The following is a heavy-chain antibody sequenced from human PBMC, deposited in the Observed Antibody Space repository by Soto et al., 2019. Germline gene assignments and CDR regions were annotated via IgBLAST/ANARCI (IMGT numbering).Heavy chain of an antibody. J-gene: IGHJ4*02. CDR3: ARAPAHYYESSGYIDY. CDR2: IYYSGST. V-gene: IGHV4-30-4*01. Sequence: SETLSLTCTVSGVSISSGDYYWSWIRQPPGKGLEWIGYIYYSGSTYYNPSLKSRVTISVDTSKNQFSLKLSSVTAADTAVYYCARAPAHYYESSGYIDYWGQGTLVTVSS. CDR1: GVSISSGDYY. D-gene: IGHD3-22*01.